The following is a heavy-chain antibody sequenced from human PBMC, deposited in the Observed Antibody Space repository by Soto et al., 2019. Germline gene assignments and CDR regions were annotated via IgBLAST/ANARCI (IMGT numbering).Heavy chain of an antibody. CDR3: ARSPDSSGYYPRRYYYGMDV. D-gene: IGHD3-22*01. V-gene: IGHV4-4*02. J-gene: IGHJ6*02. CDR2: IYHSGST. Sequence: PSETLSLTCAVSGCSISSSNWWSWVRQPPGKGLEWIGEIYHSGSTNYNPSLKSRVTISVDKSKNQFSLKLSSVTAADTAVYYCARSPDSSGYYPRRYYYGMDVWGQGTTVT. CDR1: GCSISSSNW.